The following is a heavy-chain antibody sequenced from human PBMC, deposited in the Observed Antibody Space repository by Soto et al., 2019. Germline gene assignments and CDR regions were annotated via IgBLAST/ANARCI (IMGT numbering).Heavy chain of an antibody. CDR1: GFTFSNAW. J-gene: IGHJ4*02. CDR2: IKSKTDGGTT. D-gene: IGHD3-22*01. Sequence: PGGSLRLSCAASGFTFSNAWMNWVRQAPGKGLEWVGRIKSKTDGGTTDYAAPVKGRFTISRDDSKNTLYLQMNSLKTEDTAVYYCTTRQHYDSSGYYPYYFDYWGQGTLVTVSS. CDR3: TTRQHYDSSGYYPYYFDY. V-gene: IGHV3-15*07.